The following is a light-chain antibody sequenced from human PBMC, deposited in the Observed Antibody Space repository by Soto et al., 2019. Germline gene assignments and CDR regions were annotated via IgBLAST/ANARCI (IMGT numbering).Light chain of an antibody. Sequence: DIHMTQSPSSLSASVGDRVTITCQASQDISNYLNWYQQKPGKAPKLLIYDASNLEQGVPSRFSGSAAGTDCTFTISSLHPEDIATYYGQQYDNLLSTFGPETRLEIK. V-gene: IGKV1-33*01. CDR2: DAS. CDR1: QDISNY. J-gene: IGKJ5*01. CDR3: QQYDNLLST.